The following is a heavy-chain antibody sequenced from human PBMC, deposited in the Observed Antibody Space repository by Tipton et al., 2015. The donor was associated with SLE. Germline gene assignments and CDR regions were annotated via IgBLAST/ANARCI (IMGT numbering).Heavy chain of an antibody. CDR3: ARDTPQTYYGSAKRWYFDL. D-gene: IGHD3-10*01. Sequence: TLSLTCAVYGGSFSGYYWSWIRQPPGKGLEWIGEINHSGSTNYNPSLKSRLNISVDTSKNQFSLKLSSVTAADTAVYYCARDTPQTYYGSAKRWYFDLWGRGTLVTVSS. J-gene: IGHJ2*01. CDR1: GGSFSGYY. V-gene: IGHV4-34*01. CDR2: INHSGST.